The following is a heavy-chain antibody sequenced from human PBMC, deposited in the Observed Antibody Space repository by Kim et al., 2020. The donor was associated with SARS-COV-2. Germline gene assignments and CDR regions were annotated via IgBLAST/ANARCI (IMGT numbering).Heavy chain of an antibody. CDR2: INHSGST. CDR1: GGSFSGYY. D-gene: IGHD6-19*01. V-gene: IGHV4-34*01. CDR3: ARSPHSSGPKRYFDY. J-gene: IGHJ4*02. Sequence: SETLSLTCAVYGGSFSGYYWSWIRQPPGKGLEWIGEINHSGSTNYNPSLKSRVTISVDTSKNQFSLKLSSVTAADTAVYYCARSPHSSGPKRYFDYWGQGTLVTVSS.